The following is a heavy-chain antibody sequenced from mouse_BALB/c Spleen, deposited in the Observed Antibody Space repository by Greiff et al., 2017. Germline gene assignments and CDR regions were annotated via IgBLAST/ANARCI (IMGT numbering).Heavy chain of an antibody. J-gene: IGHJ3*01. CDR1: GYTFTSYW. Sequence: LQHPGSELVRPGASVKLSCKASGYTFTSYWMHWVKQRHGQGLEWIGNIYPGSGSTNYDEKFKSKGTLTVDTSSSTAYMHLSSLTSEDSAVYYCTREGLDWGFAYWGQGTLVTVSA. CDR3: TREGLDWGFAY. CDR2: IYPGSGST. V-gene: IGHV1S22*01.